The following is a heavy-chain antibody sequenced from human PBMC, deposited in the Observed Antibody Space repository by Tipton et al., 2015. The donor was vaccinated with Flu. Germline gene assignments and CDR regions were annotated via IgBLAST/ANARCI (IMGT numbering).Heavy chain of an antibody. V-gene: IGHV4-38-2*01. CDR3: ARRDYSYYVSVPKNWFDS. CDR1: GDSIASDYY. Sequence: LRLSCSVSGDSIASDYYWGWIRQPPGKGLEWIGNIHHTGTTYYNPSLRSRVTILRDKSKNQFSLKLSFVAATDTAVYYCARRDYSYYVSVPKNWFDSWGQGILVTVSS. CDR2: IHHTGTT. J-gene: IGHJ5*01. D-gene: IGHD4-11*01.